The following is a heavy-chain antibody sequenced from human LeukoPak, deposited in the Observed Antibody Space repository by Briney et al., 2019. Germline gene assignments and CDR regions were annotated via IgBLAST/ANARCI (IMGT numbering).Heavy chain of an antibody. V-gene: IGHV3-7*01. Sequence: GGSLRFSCAASGFTFSTYSMHWVRQAPGKGLEWVANIKQDGSEKNYVDSVKGRFTISRDNAKNSLYLQMSSLRAEDTAVYYCASATTNWNYPQNYWGQGTLVTVSS. CDR1: GFTFSTYS. CDR3: ASATTNWNYPQNY. CDR2: IKQDGSEK. J-gene: IGHJ4*02. D-gene: IGHD1-7*01.